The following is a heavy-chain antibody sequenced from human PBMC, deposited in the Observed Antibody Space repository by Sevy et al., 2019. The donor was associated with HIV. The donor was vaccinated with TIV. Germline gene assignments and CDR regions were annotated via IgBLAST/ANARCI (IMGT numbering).Heavy chain of an antibody. CDR1: GFTFTSYA. D-gene: IGHD2-2*01. J-gene: IGHJ6*02. CDR2: IRFDGTIQ. CDR3: AKVLHIVVVPAAIDYYYGMDV. V-gene: IGHV3-30*02. Sequence: GGSLRLSCKPSGFTFTSYAMNWVRQAPGKGLEWVAFIRFDGTIQYYTDSVKGRLTISRDNSKNTLYLQMNSLRAEDTAVYFCAKVLHIVVVPAAIDYYYGMDVWGQGTTVTVSS.